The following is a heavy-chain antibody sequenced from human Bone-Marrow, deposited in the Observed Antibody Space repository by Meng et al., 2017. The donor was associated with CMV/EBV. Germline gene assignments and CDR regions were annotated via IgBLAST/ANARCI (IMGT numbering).Heavy chain of an antibody. CDR3: ARVSSRYQLLYRRNWFDP. CDR2: IYHSGST. Sequence: SETLSLTCTVSGYSISSDYYWGWIRQPPGKGLEWIGSIYHSGSTYYNPSLKSRVTISVDTSKNQFSLKLSSVTAADTAVYYCARVSSRYQLLYRRNWFDPWGQGTLVTVSS. J-gene: IGHJ5*02. D-gene: IGHD2-2*02. V-gene: IGHV4-38-2*02. CDR1: GYSISSDYY.